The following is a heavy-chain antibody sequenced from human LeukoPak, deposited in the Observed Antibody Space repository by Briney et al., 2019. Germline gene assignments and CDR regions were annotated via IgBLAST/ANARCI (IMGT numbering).Heavy chain of an antibody. V-gene: IGHV4-39*07. CDR2: IYYSGSA. D-gene: IGHD3-22*01. Sequence: SETLSLTCTVSGGSISSSSYYWGRIRQPPGKGLEWIGSIYYSGSAYYNPSLKSRVTISVDTSKNQFSPKLSSVTAADTAVYYCASFYYYDSSGLRLGFDYWGQGTLVTVSS. CDR3: ASFYYYDSSGLRLGFDY. CDR1: GGSISSSSYY. J-gene: IGHJ4*02.